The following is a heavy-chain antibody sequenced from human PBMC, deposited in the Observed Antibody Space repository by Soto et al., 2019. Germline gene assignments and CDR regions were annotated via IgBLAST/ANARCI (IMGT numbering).Heavy chain of an antibody. CDR2: IYWDDDK. CDR1: GFSLSTSRLG. Sequence: QITLKESGPTLVKPTQTLTLTCAFSGFSLSTSRLGVGWIRQPPGKALEWLALIYWDDDKRYSPSLKSRLTITKDTSKNQVVLTMTNMDPVDTATDYGARQQLVLQSIDYWGQGTLVTVSS. J-gene: IGHJ4*02. D-gene: IGHD6-13*01. CDR3: ARQQLVLQSIDY. V-gene: IGHV2-5*02.